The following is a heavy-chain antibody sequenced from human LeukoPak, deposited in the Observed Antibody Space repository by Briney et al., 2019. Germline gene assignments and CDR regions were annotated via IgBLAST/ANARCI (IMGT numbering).Heavy chain of an antibody. V-gene: IGHV3-21*01. Sequence: SGGSLRLSCAASGFTFSSYNMNWVRQAPGKGLEWVSSITSGSSYIYYADSVKGRFTISRDNAKNSLYLQMNSLRAEDTAVYYCARDPRPLLTYYYGSGSPSDYYMDVWGKGTTVTISS. J-gene: IGHJ6*03. CDR1: GFTFSSYN. CDR3: ARDPRPLLTYYYGSGSPSDYYMDV. CDR2: ITSGSSYI. D-gene: IGHD3-10*01.